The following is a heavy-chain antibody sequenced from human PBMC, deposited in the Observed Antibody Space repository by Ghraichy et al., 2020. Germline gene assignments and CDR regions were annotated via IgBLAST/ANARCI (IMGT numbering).Heavy chain of an antibody. Sequence: GGSLRLSCVASGITFSSHYMNWVRQATGKGLEWVSSISSGSRSIYYTDSVKGRFTISRDNAKNSLYLQMNSLRVEDTAVYYCARGGLVGAIDLWGQGTMVTVSS. CDR2: ISSGSRSI. D-gene: IGHD1-26*01. CDR1: GITFSSHY. CDR3: ARGGLVGAIDL. V-gene: IGHV3-21*06. J-gene: IGHJ3*01.